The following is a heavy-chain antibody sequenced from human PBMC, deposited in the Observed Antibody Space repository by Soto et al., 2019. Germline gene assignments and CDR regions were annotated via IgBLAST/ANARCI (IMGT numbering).Heavy chain of an antibody. CDR2: ISSISGYT. V-gene: IGHV3-11*06. Sequence: GGSLRLSCAASGFSFGDYYMSWMRQARGKGLEWISYISSISGYTKYADSVKGRFTISRDNAKNSLYLQMNSLRVEDTAVYYCARTGGGGWYDTTDYWGQGTLVTVSS. CDR1: GFSFGDYY. D-gene: IGHD6-19*01. CDR3: ARTGGGGWYDTTDY. J-gene: IGHJ4*02.